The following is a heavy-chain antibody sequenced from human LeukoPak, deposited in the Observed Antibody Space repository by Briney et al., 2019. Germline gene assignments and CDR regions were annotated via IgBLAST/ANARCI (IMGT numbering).Heavy chain of an antibody. CDR1: GFTFSSYS. V-gene: IGHV3-48*04. CDR2: ISSSSSTI. D-gene: IGHD1-7*01. CDR3: ARDPSYGGTNY. Sequence: GGSLRLSCAASGFTFSSYSMNWVRQAPGKGLEWVSYISSSSSTIYYADSVKGRFTISRDNAKNSLYLQMNSLRAEDTAVYYCARDPSYGGTNYWGQGTLVTVSS. J-gene: IGHJ4*02.